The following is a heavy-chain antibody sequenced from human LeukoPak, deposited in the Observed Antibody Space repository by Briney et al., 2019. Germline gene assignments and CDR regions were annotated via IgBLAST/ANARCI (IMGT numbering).Heavy chain of an antibody. CDR2: INQDGSEK. Sequence: GGSLRLSCVASGFTFNLHWMSWVRQAPGKGLDWVANINQDGSEKYYLDSVRGRFTISRDNAKNLLYLQMNSLRAEDTAVYYCARADSGVIMLYTIRSAFWGQGTLVTVSS. J-gene: IGHJ4*02. CDR3: ARADSGVIMLYTIRSAF. V-gene: IGHV3-7*01. D-gene: IGHD2-8*01. CDR1: GFTFNLHW.